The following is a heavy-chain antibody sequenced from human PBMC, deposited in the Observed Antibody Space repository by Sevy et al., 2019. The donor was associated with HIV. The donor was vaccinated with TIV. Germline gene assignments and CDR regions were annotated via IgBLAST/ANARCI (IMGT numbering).Heavy chain of an antibody. J-gene: IGHJ6*02. V-gene: IGHV3-21*01. CDR2: ISSSSSYI. CDR1: GFTFSSYS. Sequence: GSLRLSCAASGFTFSSYSMNWVRQAPGKGLEWVSSISSSSSYIYYADSVKGRFTISRDNARNSLYLQMNSLRAEDTAVYYCARDSHMYYDFWSGYPRDYYGMDVWGQGTTVTVSS. D-gene: IGHD3-3*01. CDR3: ARDSHMYYDFWSGYPRDYYGMDV.